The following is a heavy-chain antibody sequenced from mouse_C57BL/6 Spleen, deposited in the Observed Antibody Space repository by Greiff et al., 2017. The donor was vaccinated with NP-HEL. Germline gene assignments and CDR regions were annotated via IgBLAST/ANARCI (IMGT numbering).Heavy chain of an antibody. J-gene: IGHJ2*01. CDR1: GYTFTSYW. V-gene: IGHV1-50*01. CDR2: IDPSDSYT. Sequence: QVQLQQPGAELVKPGASVKLSCKASGYTFTSYWMQWVKQRPGQGLEWIGEIDPSDSYTNYNQKFKGKATLTVDTSSSTAYMQLSSLTSEDSAVYCCARWGGEYWGQGTTLTVSS. CDR3: ARWGGEY.